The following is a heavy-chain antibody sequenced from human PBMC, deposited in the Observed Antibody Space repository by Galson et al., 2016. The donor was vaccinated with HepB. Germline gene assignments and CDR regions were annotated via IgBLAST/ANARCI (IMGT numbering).Heavy chain of an antibody. CDR2: ISYSGST. CDR1: GGSISSGGYY. Sequence: TLSLTCTVSGGSISSGGYYWSWLRQRPGKGLEWIGYISYSGSTYYNPTLKSRVTISVDTSTNQFSLKLNSVTAADTAVYYCARDWGLRGVTTGHYFYYGMDGWGQGTTVTVSS. D-gene: IGHD4-17*01. CDR3: ARDWGLRGVTTGHYFYYGMDG. V-gene: IGHV4-31*03. J-gene: IGHJ6*02.